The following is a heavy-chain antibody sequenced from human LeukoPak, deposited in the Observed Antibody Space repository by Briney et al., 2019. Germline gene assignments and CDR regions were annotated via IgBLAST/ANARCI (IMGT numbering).Heavy chain of an antibody. CDR2: FSSSGSTI. Sequence: GGSLRLSCAASGFTFSDYYMSWIRQAPGKGLEWVSYFSSSGSTIYYAESVKGRFTISRDNAKNSLYLQMNSLRSDDTAVYYRAKEEEDGYDYWGKGTLLTVSS. J-gene: IGHJ4*02. CDR1: GFTFSDYY. V-gene: IGHV3-11*01. D-gene: IGHD5-24*01. CDR3: AKEEEDGYDY.